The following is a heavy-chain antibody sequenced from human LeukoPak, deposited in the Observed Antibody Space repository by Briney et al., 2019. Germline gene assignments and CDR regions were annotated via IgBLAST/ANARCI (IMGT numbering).Heavy chain of an antibody. J-gene: IGHJ4*02. CDR3: ARSRVWSDYWGYFDY. CDR1: GGSIIGYY. CDR2: IYHSGST. V-gene: IGHV4-59*01. D-gene: IGHD3-3*01. Sequence: SETLSLTCTVSGGSIIGYYWNWIRQPPGKGLDWSGYIYHSGSTNCNPSLKSRVTISVDTSKTQISLKLRAVTAADTAVYYCARSRVWSDYWGYFDYWGQGTLVTVSS.